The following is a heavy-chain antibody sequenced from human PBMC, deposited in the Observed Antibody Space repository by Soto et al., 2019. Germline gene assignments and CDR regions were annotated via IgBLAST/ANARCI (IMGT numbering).Heavy chain of an antibody. Sequence: QVQLVESGGGLVKPEGSLRLSCAASGFTFSAYYMSWIRQAPGKGLEWVSYISDSGSLTHYGDSVKGRFTISRDNAKASLYLQMDSLRAEDTAIYYCARALVLGVGARSQWGQGTLVTVSS. CDR3: ARALVLGVGARSQ. CDR1: GFTFSAYY. V-gene: IGHV3-11*01. CDR2: ISDSGSLT. D-gene: IGHD1-26*01. J-gene: IGHJ4*02.